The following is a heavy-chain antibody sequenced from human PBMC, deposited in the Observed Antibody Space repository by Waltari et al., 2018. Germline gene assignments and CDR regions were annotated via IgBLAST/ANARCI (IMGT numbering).Heavy chain of an antibody. CDR3: ARGFWFTTVTTFTWFDP. CDR1: GFTFSSSR. CDR2: ISSTGHYI. J-gene: IGHJ5*02. D-gene: IGHD4-17*01. V-gene: IGHV3-21*01. Sequence: EEQLVESGGDLVKPGGSLRLSWSGSGFTFSSSRMNWVRQAPGKGLEWVSSISSTGHYIYYADSVRGRFTISRDNANNSLYLQMNNLRADDTAIYYCARGFWFTTVTTFTWFDPWGQGTLVTVSS.